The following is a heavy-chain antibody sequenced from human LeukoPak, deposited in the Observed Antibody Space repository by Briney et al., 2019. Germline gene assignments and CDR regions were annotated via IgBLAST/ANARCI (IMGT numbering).Heavy chain of an antibody. CDR2: ISGSGGST. Sequence: GGSLRLSCAASVFTFSSYAMSWLRQAPGKGLEWVSAISGSGGSTYYADSVKGQFTISRDNSKITPYLQMNSLRAEDTAVYYCAKGHYYDSSGYPEYFQHWGQGTLVTVSS. CDR3: AKGHYYDSSGYPEYFQH. V-gene: IGHV3-23*01. D-gene: IGHD3-22*01. CDR1: VFTFSSYA. J-gene: IGHJ1*01.